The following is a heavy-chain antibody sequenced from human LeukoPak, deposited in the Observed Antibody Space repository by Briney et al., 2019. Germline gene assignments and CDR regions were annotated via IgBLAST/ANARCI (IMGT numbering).Heavy chain of an antibody. J-gene: IGHJ4*02. D-gene: IGHD4-17*01. CDR3: ARWDMTTVTPFDY. CDR1: GFTFSSYW. CDR2: IKQDGSEK. V-gene: IGHV3-7*01. Sequence: GGSLRLSCAASGFTFSSYWMSWVRQAPGKGLEWVANIKQDGSEKYYVDSVRGRFTISRDNAKNSLYLQMNSLRAEDTAVYYCARWDMTTVTPFDYWGQGTLVTVSS.